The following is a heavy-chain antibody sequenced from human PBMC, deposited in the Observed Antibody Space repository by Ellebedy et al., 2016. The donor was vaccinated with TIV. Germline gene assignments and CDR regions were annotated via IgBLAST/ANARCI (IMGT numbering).Heavy chain of an antibody. V-gene: IGHV4-4*02. CDR1: GGSISSSNW. CDR2: IYHSGST. D-gene: IGHD4-23*01. Sequence: MPGGSLRLSCAVSGGSISSSNWWSWVRQPPGKGLEWIGEIYHSGSTNYNPSLKSRVTISVDTSKNQFSLKLSSVTAADTAVYYCARIRQGKNDYWGQGTLVTVSS. CDR3: ARIRQGKNDY. J-gene: IGHJ4*02.